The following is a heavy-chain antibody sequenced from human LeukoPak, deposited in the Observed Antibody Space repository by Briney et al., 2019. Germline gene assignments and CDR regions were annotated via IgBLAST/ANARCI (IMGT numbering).Heavy chain of an antibody. CDR1: GGSISSGGYY. CDR2: IYYSGST. CDR3: ARDPYGDHYYFDY. Sequence: SQTLSLTCTVSGGSISSGGYYWSWIRQHPGKGLEWIGYIYYSGSTNYNPSLKSRVTISVDTSKNQFSLKLSSVTAADTAVYYCARDPYGDHYYFDYWGQGTLVTVSS. V-gene: IGHV4-61*08. J-gene: IGHJ4*02. D-gene: IGHD4-17*01.